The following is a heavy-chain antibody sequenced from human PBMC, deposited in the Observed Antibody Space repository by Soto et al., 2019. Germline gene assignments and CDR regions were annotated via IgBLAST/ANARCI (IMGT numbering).Heavy chain of an antibody. J-gene: IGHJ6*03. CDR3: PKEDGWGSYFLGYYMDV. D-gene: IGHD3-10*01. CDR1: GFTFDDYA. V-gene: IGHV3-9*01. Sequence: GGSLRLSCAASGFTFDDYAMHWVRQAPGKGLEWVSGISWNSGSIGYADSVKGRFTISRDNAKNSLYLQMNSLRAEDTALYYCPKEDGWGSYFLGYYMDVGGKGTTVTVPS. CDR2: ISWNSGSI.